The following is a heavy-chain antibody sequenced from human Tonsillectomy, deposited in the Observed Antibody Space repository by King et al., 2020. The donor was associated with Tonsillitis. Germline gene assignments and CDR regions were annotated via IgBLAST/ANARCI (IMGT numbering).Heavy chain of an antibody. V-gene: IGHV1-2*02. CDR3: ARVNSAYDFDY. J-gene: IGHJ4*02. D-gene: IGHD5-12*01. Sequence: VQLVESGAEVKNPGASVKVSCKASGYTFTGYYLHWVRQAPGQGLEWMGWINPHSGDTIYAQKFHGRDTLTRDTSITTAYMELSRLRSDDTALYFCARVNSAYDFDYWGQGTLVSVSS. CDR2: INPHSGDT. CDR1: GYTFTGYY.